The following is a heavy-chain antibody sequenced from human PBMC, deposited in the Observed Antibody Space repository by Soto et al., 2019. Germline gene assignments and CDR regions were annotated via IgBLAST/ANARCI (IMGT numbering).Heavy chain of an antibody. V-gene: IGHV4-31*03. CDR1: GGSISSGGYY. CDR3: AGDRRTRWLQSQRYYYYGMDV. J-gene: IGHJ6*02. Sequence: SETLSLTCTVSGGSISSGGYYWSWIRQHPGKGLEWIGYIYYSGSTYYNPSLKSRVTISVDTSKNQFSLKLSSVTAADTAVYYCAGDRRTRWLQSQRYYYYGMDVWGQGTTVTVSS. CDR2: IYYSGST. D-gene: IGHD5-12*01.